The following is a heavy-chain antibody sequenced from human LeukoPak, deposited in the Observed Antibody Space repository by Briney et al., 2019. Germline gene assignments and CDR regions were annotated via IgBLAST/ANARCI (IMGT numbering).Heavy chain of an antibody. J-gene: IGHJ6*02. CDR3: AREGPHSNYVHRVRYGMDV. Sequence: ASVTVSCTASGYTFTSYYMHWVRQAPGQGLEWMGIINPSGGSTSYAQKFQGRVTMTRDTSTSTVYMELSSLRSEDTAVYYCAREGPHSNYVHRVRYGMDVWGQGTTVTVSS. V-gene: IGHV1-46*01. D-gene: IGHD4-4*01. CDR1: GYTFTSYY. CDR2: INPSGGST.